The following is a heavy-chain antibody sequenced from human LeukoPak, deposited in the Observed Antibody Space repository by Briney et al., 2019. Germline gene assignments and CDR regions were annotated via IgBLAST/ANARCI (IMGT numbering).Heavy chain of an antibody. CDR3: ARWSCDH. V-gene: IGHV3-33*01. J-gene: IGHJ5*02. CDR1: GFTFSSYG. CDR2: IWYDGSEK. Sequence: GTSLRLSCAASGFTFSSYGMHWVRQAPGKGLEWVAVIWYDGSEKYYADSVKGRFTISRDNSKNTLFLQMSSLTAEDTAVYYCARWSCDHWGQGTVVTVSS.